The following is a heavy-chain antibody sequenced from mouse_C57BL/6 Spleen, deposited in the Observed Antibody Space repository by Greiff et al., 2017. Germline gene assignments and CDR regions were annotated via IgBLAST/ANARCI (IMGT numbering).Heavy chain of an antibody. CDR2: INPYNGGT. CDR3: ARHGTAQAMYYAMDY. D-gene: IGHD3-2*02. CDR1: GYTFTDYY. V-gene: IGHV1-19*01. Sequence: VQLQQSGPVLVKPGASVKMSCKASGYTFTDYYMNWVKQSHGKSLEWIGVINPYNGGTSYNQKFKGKATLTVDKSSSTAYMELNSLTSEDSAVYYCARHGTAQAMYYAMDYWGQGTSVTVSS. J-gene: IGHJ4*01.